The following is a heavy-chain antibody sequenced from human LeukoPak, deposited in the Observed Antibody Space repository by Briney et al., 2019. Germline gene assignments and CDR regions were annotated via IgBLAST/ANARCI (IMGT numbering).Heavy chain of an antibody. D-gene: IGHD3-22*01. CDR3: ARQLNYYDSSGYSNKGFDY. V-gene: IGHV1-3*01. CDR2: INAGNGNT. Sequence: ASVKVSCEASGYTFTSYAMHWVRQAPGQRLEWMGWINAGNGNTKYSQKFQGRVTITRDTSASTAYMELSSLRSEDTAVYYCARQLNYYDSSGYSNKGFDYWGQGTLVTVSS. CDR1: GYTFTSYA. J-gene: IGHJ4*02.